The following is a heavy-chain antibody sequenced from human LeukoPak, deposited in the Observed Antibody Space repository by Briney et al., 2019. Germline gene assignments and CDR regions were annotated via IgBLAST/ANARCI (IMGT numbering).Heavy chain of an antibody. J-gene: IGHJ6*03. CDR1: GASISSSY. V-gene: IGHV4-59*01. CDR3: AREFNAGYDSRAGYYYYYMDV. CDR2: ISNHGSA. D-gene: IGHD3-22*01. Sequence: SETLSLTCTVSGASISSSYWSWIRQPPGKGLEWIGYISNHGSANYNPSLNSPVTISVGTSQNQFFLELSSVTAADTAVYYCAREFNAGYDSRAGYYYYYMDVWGKGTTVTVSS.